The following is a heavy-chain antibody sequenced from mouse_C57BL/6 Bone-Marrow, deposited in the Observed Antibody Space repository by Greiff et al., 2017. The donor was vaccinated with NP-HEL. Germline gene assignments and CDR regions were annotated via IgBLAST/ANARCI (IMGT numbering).Heavy chain of an antibody. CDR1: GFTFSDYY. CDR2: ISNGGGST. Sequence: DVKLVESGGGLVQPGGSLKLSCAASGFTFSDYYMYWVRQTPEKRLEWVAYISNGGGSTYYPDTVKGRFTISRDNAKNTLYLQMSRLKSEDTAMYYCARHHGFYYYGSSPYAMDYWGQGTSVTVSS. J-gene: IGHJ4*01. V-gene: IGHV5-12*01. D-gene: IGHD1-1*01. CDR3: ARHHGFYYYGSSPYAMDY.